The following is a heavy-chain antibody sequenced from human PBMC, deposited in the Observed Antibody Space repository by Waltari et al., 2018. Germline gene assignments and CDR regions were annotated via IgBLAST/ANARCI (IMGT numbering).Heavy chain of an antibody. CDR2: ISYDGSNK. V-gene: IGHV3-30-3*01. J-gene: IGHJ1*01. CDR3: ARALSTVTQMFFQH. CDR1: GFTFSSYA. Sequence: QVQLVESGGGVVQPGRSLRLSCAASGFTFSSYAMHWVRQAPGKGLEWVAVISYDGSNKYYADSVKGRFTISRDKSKNTLYLQMNSLRAEDTAVYYCARALSTVTQMFFQHWGQGTLVTVSS. D-gene: IGHD4-4*01.